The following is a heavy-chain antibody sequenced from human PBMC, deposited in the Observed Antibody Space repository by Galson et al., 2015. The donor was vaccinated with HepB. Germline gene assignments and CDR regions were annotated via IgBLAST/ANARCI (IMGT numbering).Heavy chain of an antibody. D-gene: IGHD6-13*01. Sequence: SLRLSCAASGFTFDDYAMHWVRQAPGKGLEWVSGISWNSGSIGYADTVKGRFTISRDNAKNSLYLQMNSLRAEDTALYYCAKDNSIAAAGAEFDYWGQGTLVTVSS. J-gene: IGHJ4*02. CDR2: ISWNSGSI. CDR1: GFTFDDYA. V-gene: IGHV3-9*01. CDR3: AKDNSIAAAGAEFDY.